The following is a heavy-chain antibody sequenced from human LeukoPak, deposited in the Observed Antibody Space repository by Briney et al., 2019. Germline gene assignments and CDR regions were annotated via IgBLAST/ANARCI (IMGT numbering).Heavy chain of an antibody. J-gene: IGHJ4*02. D-gene: IGHD4-17*01. CDR1: GGTFSSYA. CDR3: AREPADGVFDY. V-gene: IGHV1-69*04. Sequence: SVKVSCKASGGTFSSYAISWVRQAPGQGLEWMGRIIPILGIANYAQKFQGRVTITADKSTSTAYMELSSLRSEDTAVYYCAREPADGVFDYWGQGTLVTVSS. CDR2: IIPILGIA.